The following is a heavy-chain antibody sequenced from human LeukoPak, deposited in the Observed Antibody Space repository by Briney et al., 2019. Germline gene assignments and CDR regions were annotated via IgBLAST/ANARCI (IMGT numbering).Heavy chain of an antibody. CDR1: GGSISSYY. J-gene: IGHJ5*02. CDR2: IYYSGST. CDR3: ARGVPFDP. V-gene: IGHV4-59*12. Sequence: TSETLSLTCTVSGGSISSYYWSWIRQPPGKGLEWIGYIYYSGSTNYNPSLKSRVTISVDTSKNQFSLKLSSVTAADTAVYYCARGVPFDPWGQGTLVTVSS. D-gene: IGHD3-10*01.